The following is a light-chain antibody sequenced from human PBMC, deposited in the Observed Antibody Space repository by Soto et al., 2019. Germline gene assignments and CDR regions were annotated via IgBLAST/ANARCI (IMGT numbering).Light chain of an antibody. V-gene: IGKV1-39*01. J-gene: IGKJ1*01. CDR1: QKISSY. Sequence: DTQMTQSPSSLSASVGDRVTITCRASQKISSYLNWYQQKPGKAPKLLIYGTSTLQSGVPSRFSGSGSGTDFSLTISSLQPEDVAAYYCHQTYTTPRTFGQGTKVDIK. CDR3: HQTYTTPRT. CDR2: GTS.